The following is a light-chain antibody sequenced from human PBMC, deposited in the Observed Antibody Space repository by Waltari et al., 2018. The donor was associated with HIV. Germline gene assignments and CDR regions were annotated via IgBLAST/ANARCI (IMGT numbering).Light chain of an antibody. CDR2: GNS. CDR1: SSNIGAGYD. J-gene: IGLJ1*01. V-gene: IGLV1-40*01. CDR3: QSYDSSLSALYV. Sequence: QSVLTQPPSVSGAPGPRVTISCTGSSSNIGAGYDVHWSQQLPGTAPKLLIYGNSNRPSGVPDRFSGSKSGTSASLAITGLQAEDEADYYCQSYDSSLSALYVFGTGTKVTVL.